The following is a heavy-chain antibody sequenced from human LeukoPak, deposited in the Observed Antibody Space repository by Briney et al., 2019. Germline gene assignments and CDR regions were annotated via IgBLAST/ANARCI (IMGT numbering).Heavy chain of an antibody. CDR2: IYYSGST. CDR1: GGSVSSGSYY. V-gene: IGHV4-61*01. CDR3: ARDASGYYGSGSYHYYYYGMDV. D-gene: IGHD3-10*01. J-gene: IGHJ6*04. Sequence: SETLSLTCTVSGGSVSSGSYYWSWIRQPPGKGLEWIGYIYYSGSTNYNPSLKSRVTISVDTSKNQFSLKLSSVTAADTAVYYCARDASGYYGSGSYHYYYYGMDVWGKGTTVTVFS.